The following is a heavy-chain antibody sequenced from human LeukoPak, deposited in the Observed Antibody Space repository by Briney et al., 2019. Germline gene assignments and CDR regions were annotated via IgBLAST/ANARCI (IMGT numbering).Heavy chain of an antibody. CDR2: ISSSSSTI. J-gene: IGHJ4*02. Sequence: GGSLRLSCAASGFTFSNYGMHWVRQAPGKGLEWVSYISSSSSTISYADSVKGRFTISRGNAENSLYLQMNSLRAEDTAVYYCARAGDFSFKDWGQGTLVTVSS. CDR1: GFTFSNYG. CDR3: ARAGDFSFKD. V-gene: IGHV3-48*01. D-gene: IGHD3-3*01.